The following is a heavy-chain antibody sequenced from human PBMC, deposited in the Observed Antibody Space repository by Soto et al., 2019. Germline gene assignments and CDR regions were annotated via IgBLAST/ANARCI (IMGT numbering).Heavy chain of an antibody. CDR2: IIPIFGTA. V-gene: IGHV1-69*05. Sequence: GASVKVSCKASGGTFSSYAISWVRQAPGQGLEWMGGIIPIFGTANYAQKFQGRVTITRDTSASTAYMELSSLRSEDTAVYYCARGGGYQLLYDYWGQGTLVTVSS. D-gene: IGHD2-2*01. CDR1: GGTFSSYA. J-gene: IGHJ4*02. CDR3: ARGGGYQLLYDY.